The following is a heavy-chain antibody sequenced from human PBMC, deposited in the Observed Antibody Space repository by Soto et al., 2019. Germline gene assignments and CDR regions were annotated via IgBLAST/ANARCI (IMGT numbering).Heavy chain of an antibody. V-gene: IGHV4-30-4*01. J-gene: IGHJ4*02. CDR3: ARDSGSYGYY. CDR1: GGSISSGDYY. Sequence: SETLSLTCTVSGGSISSGDYYWSWIRQPPGKGLEWIGYIYYSGSTYYNPSLKSRVTISVDTSKNQFSLKLSSVTAADTAVYCCARDSGSYGYYWGQGTLVTVSS. D-gene: IGHD1-26*01. CDR2: IYYSGST.